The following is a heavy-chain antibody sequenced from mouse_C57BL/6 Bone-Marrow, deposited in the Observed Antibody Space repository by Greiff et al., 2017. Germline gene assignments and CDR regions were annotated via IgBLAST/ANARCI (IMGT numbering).Heavy chain of an antibody. CDR1: GYTFTGYW. Sequence: QVQLQQSGAELMKPGASVKLSCKATGYTFTGYWIEWVKQRPGHGLEWIGEILPGGGSTNYNEKFKGKATFTADTSSNTAYMQLSSLTTEDSAIYDCAREVDSDYDGAWFAYWGQGTLVTVSA. CDR2: ILPGGGST. V-gene: IGHV1-9*01. D-gene: IGHD2-4*01. CDR3: AREVDSDYDGAWFAY. J-gene: IGHJ3*01.